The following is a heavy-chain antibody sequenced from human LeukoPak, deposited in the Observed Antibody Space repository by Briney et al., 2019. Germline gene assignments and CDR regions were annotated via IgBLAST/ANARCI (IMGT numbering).Heavy chain of an antibody. CDR2: ISPDGSYT. CDR1: GFIFSDFY. V-gene: IGHV3-11*05. D-gene: IGHD5/OR15-5a*01. Sequence: GGSLRLSCAGSGFIFSDFYINWIRQSPGKGLEWLAYISPDGSYTTYGDSVKGRFVISRDNAKNSVSLQMNSLRVEDTAVYLCASDQVSGVFDYWGQGARVTVS. CDR3: ASDQVSGVFDY. J-gene: IGHJ4*02.